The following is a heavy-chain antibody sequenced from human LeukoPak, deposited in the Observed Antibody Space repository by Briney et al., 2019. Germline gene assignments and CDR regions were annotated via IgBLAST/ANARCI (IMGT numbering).Heavy chain of an antibody. Sequence: ASVKVSCKASGYKINTYDISWLRQAPGQGREGMGWTSVYNGNTDYAQKFQGRVTMTTDTSASTTYMELRSLRSDDTAIYYCARVDSGRYYGHDYWGQGTLVTVTS. CDR2: TSVYNGNT. CDR1: GYKINTYD. V-gene: IGHV1-18*01. CDR3: ARVDSGRYYGHDY. D-gene: IGHD1-26*01. J-gene: IGHJ4*02.